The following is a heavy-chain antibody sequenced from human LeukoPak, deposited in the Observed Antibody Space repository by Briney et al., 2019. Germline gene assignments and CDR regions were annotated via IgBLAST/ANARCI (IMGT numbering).Heavy chain of an antibody. CDR3: AGDPRNSGFAFAI. V-gene: IGHV3-33*01. D-gene: IGHD5-12*01. J-gene: IGHJ3*02. Sequence: PGGSLRLSCASSGFTFSTHAMHWVRQAPGKGLEWVAFIWFDGSNRYYADSVKGRFTISRDNSKNTLYLQMNSLRGEDTALYFCAGDPRNSGFAFAIWGQGTMVTVSS. CDR2: IWFDGSNR. CDR1: GFTFSTHA.